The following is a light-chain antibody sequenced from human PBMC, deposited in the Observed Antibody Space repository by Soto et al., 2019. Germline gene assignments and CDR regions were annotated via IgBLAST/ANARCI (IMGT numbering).Light chain of an antibody. CDR3: QQYNNWPRT. CDR1: QSVSSN. Sequence: EIVMTQSPATLSVSPGERATLSCRASQSVSSNLAWYQQKPGQGPRLLLYGVSTRATGIPARFSGSGSGTEFTLTFSSLQSEDFAIYYCQQYNNWPRTFGPGTKVDFK. CDR2: GVS. J-gene: IGKJ3*01. V-gene: IGKV3D-15*01.